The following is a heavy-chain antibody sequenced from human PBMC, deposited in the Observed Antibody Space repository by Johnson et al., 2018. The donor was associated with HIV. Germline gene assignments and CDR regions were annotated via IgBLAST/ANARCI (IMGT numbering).Heavy chain of an antibody. CDR3: AKCIWGSSLIDAFDF. J-gene: IGHJ3*01. D-gene: IGHD6-13*01. CDR2: ISYDGSNK. V-gene: IGHV3-30*04. Sequence: QVQLVESGGGVVQPGRSLRLSCAASGFTFSSYAMHWVLQAPGKGLEWVAVISYDGSNKYYADSVKGRFTISRDNSKNTLYLQMNSLRAEDTAVYYCAKCIWGSSLIDAFDFWGQGTVVTVSS. CDR1: GFTFSSYA.